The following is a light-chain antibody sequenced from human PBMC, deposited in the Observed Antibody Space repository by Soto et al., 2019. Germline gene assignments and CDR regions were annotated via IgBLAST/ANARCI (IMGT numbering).Light chain of an antibody. J-gene: IGLJ3*02. CDR1: SSNIGANYD. CDR3: QSYDSSLSAWV. CDR2: ANN. V-gene: IGLV1-40*01. Sequence: QLVLTQPPSVSGAPGQRVTISCTGSSSNIGANYDVHWYQQLPGAAPQLLIYANNNRPSGVPGRFSGSQSGTSASLAITGLQAEDEADYYCQSYDSSLSAWVFGGGTKLTV.